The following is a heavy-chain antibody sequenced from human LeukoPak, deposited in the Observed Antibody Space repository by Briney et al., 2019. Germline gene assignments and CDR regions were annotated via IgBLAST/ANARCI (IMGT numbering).Heavy chain of an antibody. V-gene: IGHV4-59*01. CDR3: ARGHLGIFWFDP. CDR1: GSSISSYY. J-gene: IGHJ5*02. CDR2: IYYRGST. D-gene: IGHD7-27*01. Sequence: SETLSLTCTVFGSSISSYYWSWIRQPPGKGLEWIGYIYYRGSTNCNPSLKSRVTISVDTSKNQFSLKLNSVTAADTAVYYCARGHLGIFWFDPWGQGTLVTVSS.